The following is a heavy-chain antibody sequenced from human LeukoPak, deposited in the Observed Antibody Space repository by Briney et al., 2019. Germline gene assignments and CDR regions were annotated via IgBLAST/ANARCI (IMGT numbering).Heavy chain of an antibody. CDR2: INPLSGKT. CDR3: ARDPGNYGDLGLDI. Sequence: ASVKVSCKASGYTFTSYYMHWVRQAPGQGLEWMGIINPLSGKTTYTQKFQDRVTMTRDTSTSTVYMELSSLRSDDTAVYYCARDPGNYGDLGLDIWGQGTMVTVSS. V-gene: IGHV1-46*01. J-gene: IGHJ3*02. CDR1: GYTFTSYY. D-gene: IGHD4-17*01.